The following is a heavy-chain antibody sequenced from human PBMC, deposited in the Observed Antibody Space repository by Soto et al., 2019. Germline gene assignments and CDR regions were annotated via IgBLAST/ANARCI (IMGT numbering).Heavy chain of an antibody. CDR2: MYYSGST. V-gene: IGHV4-61*01. CDR3: ARVRLLGSGYYGMDV. D-gene: IGHD2-15*01. J-gene: IGHJ6*02. Sequence: PSETLSLTCTVSGGSVSSGSYYWSWIRQPPGKGLEWIGYMYYSGSTNYNPSLKSRVTISVDTSKNQFSLKLSSVTAADTAVYYCARVRLLGSGYYGMDVWGQGTTVTVSS. CDR1: GGSVSSGSYY.